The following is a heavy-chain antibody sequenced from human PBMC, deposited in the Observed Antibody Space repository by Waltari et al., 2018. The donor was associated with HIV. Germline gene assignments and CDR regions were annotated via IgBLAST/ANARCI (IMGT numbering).Heavy chain of an antibody. Sequence: QVQLQESGPGLVTPSETLSLTCTVSGASISRYYWSLIRQPPGRGLEWIGYIYYSGSTNYNPSLKSRVTISVDTSKNQFSLKLSSVTAADTAVYYCARTPIYYDQWGRRFDIWGQGTMVTVSS. CDR2: IYYSGST. D-gene: IGHD3-22*01. CDR1: GASISRYY. CDR3: ARTPIYYDQWGRRFDI. V-gene: IGHV4-59*01. J-gene: IGHJ3*02.